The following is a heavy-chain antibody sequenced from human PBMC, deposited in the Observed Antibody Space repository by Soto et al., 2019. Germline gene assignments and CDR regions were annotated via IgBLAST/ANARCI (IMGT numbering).Heavy chain of an antibody. J-gene: IGHJ4*02. Sequence: PGWSLRLSCAASGFTFSDYYMSWIRQAPGKGLEWVSYISTSGSTIYYADSVKGRFTISRDNAKNSLYLQMNSLRAEDTAVYYCARELAVAGPFDYWGQGTLVTVSS. V-gene: IGHV3-11*01. CDR2: ISTSGSTI. D-gene: IGHD6-19*01. CDR3: ARELAVAGPFDY. CDR1: GFTFSDYY.